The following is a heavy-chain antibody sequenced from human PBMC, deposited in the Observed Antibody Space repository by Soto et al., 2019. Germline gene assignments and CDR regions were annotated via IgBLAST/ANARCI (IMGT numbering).Heavy chain of an antibody. CDR2: IYWDDDK. J-gene: IGHJ4*02. D-gene: IGHD3-9*01. Sequence: QITLKESGPTLVKPTQPLTLTCTFSGFSLSTSGVGVGWIRQPPGKALEWLAVIYWDDDKRYSPSLKSRLTITKDTTKTQVVLTLTNVHTVDTATYYCARGGLTTYYSPFFDYWGQGTLVTVSS. CDR3: ARGGLTTYYSPFFDY. V-gene: IGHV2-5*02. CDR1: GFSLSTSGVG.